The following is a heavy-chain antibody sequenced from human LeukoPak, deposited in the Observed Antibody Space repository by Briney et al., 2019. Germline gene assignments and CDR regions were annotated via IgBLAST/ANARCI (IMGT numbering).Heavy chain of an antibody. CDR2: IIPIFGTA. CDR1: GGTFSSYA. Sequence: SVKVSCKASGGTFSSYAISWVRQAPGQGLEWMGGIIPIFGTANYAQKFQGRVTITADESTSTAYMELSSLRSEDTAVYYCAREAAWNTYYYGMDVWGKGTTVTVSS. V-gene: IGHV1-69*13. J-gene: IGHJ6*04. CDR3: AREAAWNTYYYGMDV. D-gene: IGHD1/OR15-1a*01.